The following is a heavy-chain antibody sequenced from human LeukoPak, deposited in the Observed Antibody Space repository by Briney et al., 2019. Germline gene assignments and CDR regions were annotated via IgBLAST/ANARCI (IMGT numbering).Heavy chain of an antibody. CDR3: ARIGGDRHPIEY. J-gene: IGHJ4*02. V-gene: IGHV3-33*01. CDR2: IWYDGTNK. Sequence: PGRSLRLSCAASGFAFSSYGMHRVRQAPGKGLEWVAVIWYDGTNKYYADSVKGRFTISRDNSKNTLYLQMNSLRAEDTAVYYCARIGGDRHPIEYWGQGTLVTVSS. D-gene: IGHD2-21*02. CDR1: GFAFSSYG.